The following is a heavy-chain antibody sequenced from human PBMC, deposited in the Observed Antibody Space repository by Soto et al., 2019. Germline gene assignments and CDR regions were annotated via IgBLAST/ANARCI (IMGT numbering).Heavy chain of an antibody. J-gene: IGHJ4*02. CDR3: AKALLWYGELTAGDY. CDR1: GFTFSNFA. D-gene: IGHD3-10*01. Sequence: EVQLLESGGGLVQPGGSLRLSCAASGFTFSNFAMSWVRQAPGKGLEWVSAISGSDGSTYFADSVKGRFTISRDDSTKTLYWQMTSLRAEDTAVYYCAKALLWYGELTAGDYWGQGTPVTVSS. V-gene: IGHV3-23*01. CDR2: ISGSDGST.